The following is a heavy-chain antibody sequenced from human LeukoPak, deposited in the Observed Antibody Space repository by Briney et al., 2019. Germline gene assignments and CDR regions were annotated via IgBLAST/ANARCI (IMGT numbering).Heavy chain of an antibody. CDR1: GFTFSSYG. Sequence: GGSLRLSCAASGFTFSSYGMHWVRQAPGKGLEWVAVIWYDGSNKYYADSVKGRFTVSRDNSKNTVYLQMNSLRVEDTAVYYCARATESSGWSWGQGTPVTVSS. J-gene: IGHJ4*02. V-gene: IGHV3-33*01. CDR2: IWYDGSNK. D-gene: IGHD6-19*01. CDR3: ARATESSGWS.